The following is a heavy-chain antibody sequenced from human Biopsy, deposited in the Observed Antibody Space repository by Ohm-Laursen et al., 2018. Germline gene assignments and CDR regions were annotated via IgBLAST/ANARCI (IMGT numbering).Heavy chain of an antibody. CDR1: GGSISSDY. CDR2: IYHSGST. Sequence: EPLSLTWAVSGGSISSDYWSWIRQTPGKGLEWIGNIYHSGSTNYTPPIKSRVTISVDTYKNQFSLRLNSVTAADTAVYYCVRATNSTGWPYYYFYGMDVWGQGTTVTVSS. D-gene: IGHD2/OR15-2a*01. J-gene: IGHJ6*02. CDR3: VRATNSTGWPYYYFYGMDV. V-gene: IGHV4-59*01.